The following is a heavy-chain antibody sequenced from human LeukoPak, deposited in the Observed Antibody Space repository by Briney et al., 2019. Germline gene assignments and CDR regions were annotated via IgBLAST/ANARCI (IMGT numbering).Heavy chain of an antibody. CDR3: ARDLYYYGSGSYYDVFDV. D-gene: IGHD3-10*01. Sequence: ASVKVSCKASGYTFTTYSFHWVRQAPGQGLEWMGWISAYKGNTYYAQKLQGRVTMTTDTSTSTAYMELRSLRSDDTAIYYCARDLYYYGSGSYYDVFDVWGQGTMVTVSS. CDR2: ISAYKGNT. CDR1: GYTFTTYS. V-gene: IGHV1-18*01. J-gene: IGHJ3*01.